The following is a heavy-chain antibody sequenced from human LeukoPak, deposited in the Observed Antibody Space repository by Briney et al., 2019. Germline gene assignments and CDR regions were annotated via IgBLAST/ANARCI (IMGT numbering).Heavy chain of an antibody. CDR2: IYPGDSDT. CDR3: ARHLVGYSYGWDFDY. J-gene: IGHJ4*02. V-gene: IGHV5-51*01. D-gene: IGHD5-18*01. Sequence: GESLKISCKGSGYSFTNYWIGWVRQMPGKGLEWMGIIYPGDSDTRYSPSFQGQVTISADKSISTAYLQWSSLKASDTAMYYCARHLVGYSYGWDFDYWGQGTLVTVSS. CDR1: GYSFTNYW.